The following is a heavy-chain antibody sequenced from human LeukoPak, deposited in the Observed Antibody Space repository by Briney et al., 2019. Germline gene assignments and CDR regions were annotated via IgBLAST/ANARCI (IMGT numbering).Heavy chain of an antibody. CDR1: GYTFTSYG. D-gene: IGHD6-13*01. CDR3: ARVRAAAGTLDY. CDR2: ISAYNGNT. J-gene: IGHJ4*02. V-gene: IGHV1-18*01. Sequence: ASVKVSCKASGYTFTSYGISWVRQAPGQGLEWMGWISAYNGNTNYAQKLHARVTMTPGTSTSTAYMELRSLRSDDTAVYYCARVRAAAGTLDYWGQGTLVTVSS.